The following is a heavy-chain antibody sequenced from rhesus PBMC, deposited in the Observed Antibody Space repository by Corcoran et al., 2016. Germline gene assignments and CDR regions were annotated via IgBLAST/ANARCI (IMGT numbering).Heavy chain of an antibody. CDR3: ARDATSLDV. CDR2: ISVNSEST. V-gene: IGHV4-147*01. CDR1: GVSLYGNY. J-gene: IGHJ5-2*02. Sequence: QVLLQESGPGLVAPSETLSLTCAVSGVSLYGNYWTWIRQPPGKGLEWIGYISVNSESTSYNPSLGGRVTISKATSQNQYSLMLTSVTAADSAVYYCARDATSLDVWGRGVLVTVSS.